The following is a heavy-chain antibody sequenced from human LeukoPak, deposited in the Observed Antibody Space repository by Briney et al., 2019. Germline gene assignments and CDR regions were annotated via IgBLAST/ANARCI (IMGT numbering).Heavy chain of an antibody. CDR1: GGSISSGSYY. CDR3: ARVRYSYDAFDI. D-gene: IGHD5-18*01. CDR2: IYTSGST. Sequence: SETLSLTCTVSGGSISSGSYYWSWIRQPAGKGLEWIGRIYTSGSTNYNPSLKSRVTISVDTSKNQFSVKLSSVTAADTAVYYCARVRYSYDAFDIWGQGTMVTVSS. V-gene: IGHV4-61*02. J-gene: IGHJ3*02.